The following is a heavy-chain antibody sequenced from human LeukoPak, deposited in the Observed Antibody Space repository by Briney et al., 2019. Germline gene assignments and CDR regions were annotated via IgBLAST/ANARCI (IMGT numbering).Heavy chain of an antibody. CDR2: ISSSGSTI. CDR3: ARDYSCRSTSCYTARSDAFAI. D-gene: IGHD2-2*02. Sequence: GGSLRPSFCAPGFTFSDYYMSSVPQAPGKGLEWVSYISSSGSTIYYVDSVKGRFTISMDNAKNSLYLQMNSLRAEDTAIYYCARDYSCRSTSCYTARSDAFAIWGQGTMVTVSS. V-gene: IGHV3-11*04. J-gene: IGHJ3*02. CDR1: GFTFSDYY.